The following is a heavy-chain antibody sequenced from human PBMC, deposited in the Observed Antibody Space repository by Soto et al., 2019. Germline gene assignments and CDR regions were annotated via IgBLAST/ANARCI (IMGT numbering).Heavy chain of an antibody. Sequence: PGKGLEWIGSIYYSGSTYYNPSLKSRVTISVDTSKNQFSLKLSSVTAADTALYFHARDDICSGYYAFEFWVQGTLVTVSS. CDR3: ARDDICSGYYAFEF. CDR2: IYYSGST. D-gene: IGHD3-9*01. V-gene: IGHV4-39*02. J-gene: IGHJ4*02.